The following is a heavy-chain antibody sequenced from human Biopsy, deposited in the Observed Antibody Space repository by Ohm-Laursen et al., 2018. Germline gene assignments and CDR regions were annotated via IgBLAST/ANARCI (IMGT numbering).Heavy chain of an antibody. D-gene: IGHD3-3*01. CDR3: ARVRGGFLEWFDY. V-gene: IGHV4-59*01. CDR2: IYYSGTT. Sequence: SQTLSLTCTVSGESMGTYYWTWIRQPPGKGLEWIASIYYSGTTNKNPSLKSRATISVDTSKRQFYLELSSVTAADTAIYYCARVRGGFLEWFDYWGQGTLITVSS. J-gene: IGHJ5*01. CDR1: GESMGTYY.